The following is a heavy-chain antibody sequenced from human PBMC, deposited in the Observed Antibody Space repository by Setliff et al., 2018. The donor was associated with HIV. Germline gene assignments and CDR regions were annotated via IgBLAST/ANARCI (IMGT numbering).Heavy chain of an antibody. CDR1: GYTFSNYW. V-gene: IGHV5-51*01. D-gene: IGHD3-10*01. CDR3: ARWSGRTGGV. Sequence: GESLKISCKGSGYTFSNYWIAWVRQMPGKGLEWMGIIYPDDSDTRYSPSFQGQVTISADKSISTAYLQWSNLRVDDTAVYYCARWSGRTGGVWGQGTLVTVSS. CDR2: IYPDDSDT. J-gene: IGHJ4*02.